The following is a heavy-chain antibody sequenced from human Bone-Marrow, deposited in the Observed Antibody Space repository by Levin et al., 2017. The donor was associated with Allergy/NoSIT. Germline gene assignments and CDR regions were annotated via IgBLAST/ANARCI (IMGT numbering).Heavy chain of an antibody. V-gene: IGHV4-34*01. D-gene: IGHD3-10*01. CDR1: GGSFSGYY. Sequence: SSETLSLTCAVYGGSFSGYYWSWIRQPPGKGLEWIGEINHSGSTNYNPSLKSRVTISVDTSKNQFSLKLSSVTAADTAVYYCARGQSVRDYYGSQTVIDYWGQGTLVTVSS. CDR3: ARGQSVRDYYGSQTVIDY. CDR2: INHSGST. J-gene: IGHJ4*02.